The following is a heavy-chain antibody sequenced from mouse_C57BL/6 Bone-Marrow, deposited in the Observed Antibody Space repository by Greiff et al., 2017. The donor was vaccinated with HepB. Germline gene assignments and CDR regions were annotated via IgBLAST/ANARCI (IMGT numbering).Heavy chain of an antibody. V-gene: IGHV1-76*01. CDR3: ARNPSLYAMDY. Sequence: QVQLQQSGAELVRPGASVKLSCKASGYTFTDYYINWVKQRPGQGLEWIARIYPGSGNTYYNEKFKGKATLTAEKSSSTAYMQLSSLTSEDSAVYVCARNPSLYAMDYWGQGTSVTVSS. J-gene: IGHJ4*01. CDR1: GYTFTDYY. CDR2: IYPGSGNT.